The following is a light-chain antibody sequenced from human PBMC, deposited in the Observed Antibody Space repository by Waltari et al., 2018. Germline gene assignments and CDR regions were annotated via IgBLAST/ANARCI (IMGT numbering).Light chain of an antibody. J-gene: IGLJ3*02. CDR2: INSDDTH. V-gene: IGLV4-69*01. CDR1: SGHSSYA. Sequence: QLVLTQSPSASASLGASVKFTCPLSSGHSSYAIAWHQQQPEKGPRYLMKINSDDTHTKGDGIPDRFSGSSSGAERYLTISSLQSEDEADYYCQTWGTGSWVFGGGTKLTVL. CDR3: QTWGTGSWV.